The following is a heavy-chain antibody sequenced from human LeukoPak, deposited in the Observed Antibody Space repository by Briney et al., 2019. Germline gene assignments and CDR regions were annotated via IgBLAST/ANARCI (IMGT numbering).Heavy chain of an antibody. CDR3: ARENWDIVAIPMDV. D-gene: IGHD5-12*01. J-gene: IGHJ6*04. CDR1: GLTFSSYS. CDR2: ISSSSSYI. Sequence: GGSLRLSCAASGLTFSSYSMNWVRQAPGKGLEWISSISSSSSYIYYADSVKGRFTISRDNAKDSLYLQMNSLRAGDTAVYYCARENWDIVAIPMDVWGKGTTVTVSS. V-gene: IGHV3-21*01.